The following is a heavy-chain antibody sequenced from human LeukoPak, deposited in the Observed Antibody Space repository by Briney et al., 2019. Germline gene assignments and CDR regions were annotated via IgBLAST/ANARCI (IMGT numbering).Heavy chain of an antibody. V-gene: IGHV3-33*01. D-gene: IGHD6-13*01. CDR3: ARGQPGVAAAGNLDY. J-gene: IGHJ4*02. CDR2: IWSDGNNK. Sequence: GESLRLSCAASGFTFSSYAMHWVRQAPGKGLKWVAIIWSDGNNKYYADSVEGRFTISRDTSKNTLFLQMNSLRAEDTAVYYCARGQPGVAAAGNLDYWGQGTLVTVSS. CDR1: GFTFSSYA.